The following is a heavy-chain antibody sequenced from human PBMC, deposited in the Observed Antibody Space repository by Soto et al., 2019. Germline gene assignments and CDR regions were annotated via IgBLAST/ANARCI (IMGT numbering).Heavy chain of an antibody. CDR2: IWYDGSNK. Sequence: GSLRLSCAASGFTFSSYGMHWVRQAPGKGLEWVAVIWYDGSNKYYADSVKGRFTISRDNSKNTLYLQMNSLRAEDTVVYFFSRDGYSSGWYEIDAFDIWGQGTMVTVSS. V-gene: IGHV3-33*01. D-gene: IGHD6-19*01. CDR3: SRDGYSSGWYEIDAFDI. J-gene: IGHJ3*02. CDR1: GFTFSSYG.